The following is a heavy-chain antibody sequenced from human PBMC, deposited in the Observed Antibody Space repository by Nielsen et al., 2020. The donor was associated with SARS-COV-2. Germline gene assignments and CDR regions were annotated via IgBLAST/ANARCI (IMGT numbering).Heavy chain of an antibody. D-gene: IGHD4/OR15-4a*01. Sequence: VRQAPGKGLEWVALIWYDGSNKYYADSVKGRFTISRDNSKNTLYLQMNSLRAEDTAVYYCAREGAGLDYWGQGTLVTVSS. CDR2: IWYDGSNK. CDR3: AREGAGLDY. J-gene: IGHJ4*02. V-gene: IGHV3-33*01.